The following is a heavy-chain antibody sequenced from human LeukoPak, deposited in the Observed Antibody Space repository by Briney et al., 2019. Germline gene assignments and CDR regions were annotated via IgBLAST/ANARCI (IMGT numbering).Heavy chain of an antibody. CDR3: STDYEHYYDSSGP. CDR2: IKTKSEGGTI. D-gene: IGHD3-22*01. V-gene: IGHV3-15*01. J-gene: IGHJ4*02. Sequence: GGSLRLSCAASGFTFSSYAMSWVRQAPGKGLEWVGRIKTKSEGGTIDYAAPVRGRFTISRDDSENTLYLQMNSLKTEDTALYYCSTDYEHYYDSSGPGGQGTLVTVSS. CDR1: GFTFSSYA.